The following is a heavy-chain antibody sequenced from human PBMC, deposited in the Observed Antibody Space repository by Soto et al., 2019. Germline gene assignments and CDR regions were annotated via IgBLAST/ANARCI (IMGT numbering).Heavy chain of an antibody. Sequence: VASVKVSCKASGYTFTSYGISWVRQAPGQGLEWMGWISAYNGNTNYAQKLQGRVTMTTDTSTSTAYMELRSLRSDDTAVYYCARGVTYHDILTGYYPLRYYFDYWGQGTLVTVSS. D-gene: IGHD3-9*01. CDR2: ISAYNGNT. CDR1: GYTFTSYG. CDR3: ARGVTYHDILTGYYPLRYYFDY. J-gene: IGHJ4*02. V-gene: IGHV1-18*01.